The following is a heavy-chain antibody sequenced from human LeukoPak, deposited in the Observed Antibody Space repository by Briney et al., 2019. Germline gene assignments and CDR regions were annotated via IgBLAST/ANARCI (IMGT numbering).Heavy chain of an antibody. J-gene: IGHJ3*02. CDR2: IQTPGKGLDWFGNYY. CDR1: GDSIRSSKYY. CDR3: VRDWAGSGYHHGFDT. D-gene: IGHD3-22*01. Sequence: SETLSLTCTVSGDSIRSSKYYWGWIRQPPGKGLEWIGSIQTPGKGLDWFGNYYYYNPSFKSRVTLSLDTSEKQFSLKLTSVTAADTAVYYCVRDWAGSGYHHGFDTWGPGTLVTI. V-gene: IGHV4-39*07.